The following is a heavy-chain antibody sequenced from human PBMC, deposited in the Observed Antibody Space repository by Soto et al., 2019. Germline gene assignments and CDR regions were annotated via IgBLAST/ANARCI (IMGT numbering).Heavy chain of an antibody. CDR2: IWYDGSNK. CDR3: ARDGGRMTTPDY. D-gene: IGHD4-4*01. Sequence: QVQLVESGGGVVQPGRSLRLSCAASGFTFSSYGMHWVRQAPGKGLEWVAVIWYDGSNKYYADSVKGRFTISRDNSKNTLYLQMNSLRAEDTAVYYCARDGGRMTTPDYWGQGTLVTVSS. J-gene: IGHJ4*02. CDR1: GFTFSSYG. V-gene: IGHV3-33*01.